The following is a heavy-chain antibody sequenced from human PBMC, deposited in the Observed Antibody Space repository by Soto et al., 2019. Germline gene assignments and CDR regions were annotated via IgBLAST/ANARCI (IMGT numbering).Heavy chain of an antibody. CDR3: ARLGGYYQAFDQ. D-gene: IGHD2-21*02. V-gene: IGHV4-59*08. CDR1: DSISTYY. J-gene: IGHJ4*02. Sequence: SETLSLTCTVDSISTYYWGWFRQPPGKGLEWIGYIYYTGTTTYHPSLKSRVTISIDTSRNQFSLKLNSVTAADTAVYYCARLGGYYQAFDQWGQGSLVTVSS. CDR2: IYYTGTT.